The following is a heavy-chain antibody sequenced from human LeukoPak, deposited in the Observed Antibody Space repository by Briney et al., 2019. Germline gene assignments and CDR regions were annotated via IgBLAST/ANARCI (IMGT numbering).Heavy chain of an antibody. CDR3: AKDSYGSSGYRYYYYYMDV. D-gene: IGHD3-22*01. J-gene: IGHJ6*03. V-gene: IGHV3-23*01. CDR1: GFTFSSYG. CDR2: ISGSGGST. Sequence: GGTLRLSCAASGFTFSSYGMSWVRQAPGKGLEWVSAISGSGGSTYYADSVKGRFTISRDNSKNSLYLQMNSLRTEDTALYYCAKDSYGSSGYRYYYYYMDVWGKGTTVTVSS.